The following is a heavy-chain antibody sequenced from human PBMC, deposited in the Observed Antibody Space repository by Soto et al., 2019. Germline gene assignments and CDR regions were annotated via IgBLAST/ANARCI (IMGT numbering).Heavy chain of an antibody. CDR3: ARQRPTDGRWEFANYYGMDV. J-gene: IGHJ6*02. Sequence: SETLSLTCAVYGGSFSAYYWSWVRQPPGKGLEWIGEIIHSESTKYNPSLKSRVTIAVDTSKNQFSLKLSSVTAADTAVYYCARQRPTDGRWEFANYYGMDVWGQGTPVTVSS. V-gene: IGHV4-34*12. CDR1: GGSFSAYY. D-gene: IGHD1-26*01. CDR2: IIHSEST.